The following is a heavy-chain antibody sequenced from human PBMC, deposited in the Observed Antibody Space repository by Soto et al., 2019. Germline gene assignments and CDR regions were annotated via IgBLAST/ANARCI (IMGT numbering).Heavy chain of an antibody. J-gene: IGHJ6*03. Sequence: PSETLSLTCTVSGDSVRNQYWSWIRRPPGRGLEWIGYIYRSGGTKYNPSLKSRLTISVDTSKNQFSLKLSSVTAADTAVYYCARTLDYGHMDVWGKGTTVTVSS. CDR1: GDSVRNQY. V-gene: IGHV4-4*09. CDR3: ARTLDYGHMDV. CDR2: IYRSGGT. D-gene: IGHD3-16*01.